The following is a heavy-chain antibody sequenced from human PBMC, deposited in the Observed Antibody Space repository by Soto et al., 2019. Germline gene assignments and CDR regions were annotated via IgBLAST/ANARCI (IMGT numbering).Heavy chain of an antibody. CDR2: IIPIFGTA. CDR1: GGTFSSYA. J-gene: IGHJ2*01. D-gene: IGHD6-6*01. V-gene: IGHV1-69*01. Sequence: QVQLVQSGAEVKKPGSSVKVSCKASGGTFSSYAISWVRQAPGQGLEWMGGIIPIFGTANYAQKFQGRVTNTAAESTGTAYMELSSLRSEDTAVYYCARGPQAQYSSSSVWYFDLWGRGTLVTVSS. CDR3: ARGPQAQYSSSSVWYFDL.